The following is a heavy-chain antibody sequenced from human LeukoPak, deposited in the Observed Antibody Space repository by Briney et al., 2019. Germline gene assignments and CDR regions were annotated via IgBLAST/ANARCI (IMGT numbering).Heavy chain of an antibody. CDR1: GFTFSSYG. J-gene: IGHJ4*02. Sequence: GGSLRLSCAASGFTFSSYGMHWVRQAPGKGLEWVAVISYDGSNKYYADSVKGRFTISRDNSKNTLYLQMNSLRAEDTAVYYCARNPYYYDSSGYYGEGTLDYWGQGTLVTVSP. CDR2: ISYDGSNK. D-gene: IGHD3-22*01. CDR3: ARNPYYYDSSGYYGEGTLDY. V-gene: IGHV3-30*19.